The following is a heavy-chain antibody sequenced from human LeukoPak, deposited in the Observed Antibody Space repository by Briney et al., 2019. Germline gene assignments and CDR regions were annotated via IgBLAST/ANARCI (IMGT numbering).Heavy chain of an antibody. CDR1: GFTFSSYG. CDR3: AMKAVPRPRLYDAFDF. V-gene: IGHV3-30*03. D-gene: IGHD2-2*02. CDR2: ISYDGSNK. Sequence: GGSLRLSCAASGFTFSSYGMHWVRQAPGKGLEWVAVISYDGSNKYYADSVKGRFTISRDNSKNTLYLQMNSLRADDTAVYYCAMKAVPRPRLYDAFDFWGQGTVVTVSS. J-gene: IGHJ3*01.